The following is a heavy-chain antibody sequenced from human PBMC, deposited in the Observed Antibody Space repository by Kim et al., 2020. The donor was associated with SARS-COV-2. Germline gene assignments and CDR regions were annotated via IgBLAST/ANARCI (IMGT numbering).Heavy chain of an antibody. D-gene: IGHD3-3*01. CDR2: ISYDGSNK. CDR1: GFTFSSYA. J-gene: IGHJ6*02. Sequence: GGSLRLSCAASGFTFSSYAMHWVRQAPGKGLEWVAVISYDGSNKYYADSVKGRFTISRDNSKNTLYLQMNSLRAEDTAVYYCAREGGSIFGVSYGMDVWGQGTTVTVSS. V-gene: IGHV3-30-3*01. CDR3: AREGGSIFGVSYGMDV.